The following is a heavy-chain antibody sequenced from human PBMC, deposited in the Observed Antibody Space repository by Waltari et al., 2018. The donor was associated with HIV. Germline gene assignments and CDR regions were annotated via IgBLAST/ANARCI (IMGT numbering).Heavy chain of an antibody. V-gene: IGHV3-48*02. CDR1: GFTFSSYS. D-gene: IGHD6-19*01. CDR2: ISSSSSTI. J-gene: IGHJ6*02. Sequence: EVQLVESGGGLVQPGGSLRLSCAASGFTFSSYSMNWVRQAPGKGLEWVSYISSSSSTIYYADSVKGRFTISRDNAKNSLYLQMNSLRDEDTAVYYCARDRVRSIAVAGTYYYGMDVWGQGTTVTVSS. CDR3: ARDRVRSIAVAGTYYYGMDV.